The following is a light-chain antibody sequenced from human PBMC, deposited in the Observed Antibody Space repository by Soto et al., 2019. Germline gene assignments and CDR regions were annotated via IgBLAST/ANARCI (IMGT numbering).Light chain of an antibody. Sequence: QSALTQPASVSGSPGQSITISCTGTSSDVGGYNSVSWYQQHPGKAPKLMIYDVSHRPSGVSDRFSGSKSGNTAALTISGLQAEDEADYYCSSYTSSSLLVFGGGTKLT. V-gene: IGLV2-14*01. J-gene: IGLJ2*01. CDR2: DVS. CDR1: SSDVGGYNS. CDR3: SSYTSSSLLV.